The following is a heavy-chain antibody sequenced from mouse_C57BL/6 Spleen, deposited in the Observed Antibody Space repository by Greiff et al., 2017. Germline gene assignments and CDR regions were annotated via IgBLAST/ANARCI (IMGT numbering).Heavy chain of an antibody. CDR2: ISSGSSTI. Sequence: EVMLVESGGGLVKPGGSLKLSCAASGFTFSDYGMHWVRQAPEKGLEWVAYISSGSSTIYYAATVKGRFTISRDNAKNTLFLQMTSLRSEDTAMYYCARGLGLHWYVDVWGTGTTVTVSS. CDR3: ARGLGLHWYVDV. J-gene: IGHJ1*03. D-gene: IGHD4-1*01. V-gene: IGHV5-17*01. CDR1: GFTFSDYG.